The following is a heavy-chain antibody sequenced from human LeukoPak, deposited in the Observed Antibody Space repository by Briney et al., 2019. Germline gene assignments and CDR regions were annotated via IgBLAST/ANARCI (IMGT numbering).Heavy chain of an antibody. J-gene: IGHJ5*02. CDR1: GFTFDDYA. D-gene: IGHD2-15*01. CDR2: ISWNSGTI. CDR3: AKDISGNGYCSGGSRFDP. Sequence: GGSLRLSCAASGFTFDDYAMHWVQQAPGKGLEWVSGISWNSGTIGYADSVKGRFTISRDNAKNSLYLQMNSLRAEDTALYYCAKDISGNGYCSGGSRFDPWGQGALVTVSS. V-gene: IGHV3-9*01.